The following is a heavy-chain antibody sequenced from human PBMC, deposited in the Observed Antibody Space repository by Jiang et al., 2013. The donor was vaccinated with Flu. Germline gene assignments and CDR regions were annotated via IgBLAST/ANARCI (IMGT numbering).Heavy chain of an antibody. Sequence: GLVKPSETLSLTCTVSGGSVSSGSYYWNWIRQPPGKGLEWIGYVYYSGSTKYNASLKSRVTISVDTSKNQFSLKLSSVTAADTAVYYCARVESPTGVEWELLGVGDAFDIWGQGTMVTVSS. CDR2: VYYSGST. CDR3: ARVESPTGVEWELLGVGDAFDI. CDR1: GGSVSSGSYY. V-gene: IGHV4-61*01. J-gene: IGHJ3*02. D-gene: IGHD1-26*01.